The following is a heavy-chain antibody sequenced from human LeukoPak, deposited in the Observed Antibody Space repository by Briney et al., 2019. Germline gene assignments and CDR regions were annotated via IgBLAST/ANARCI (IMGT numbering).Heavy chain of an antibody. CDR2: IYYSGST. CDR1: GGSISSYY. V-gene: IGHV4-59*01. Sequence: PSETLSLTCTVSGGSISSYYWSWIRQPPGKGLEWIGYIYYSGSTNYNPSLKSRVTISVDTSKNHFSLKLSSVTPADTAVYYCARAPSYSNHHNYYYYMDVWGKGTTVTVSS. D-gene: IGHD4-11*01. CDR3: ARAPSYSNHHNYYYYMDV. J-gene: IGHJ6*03.